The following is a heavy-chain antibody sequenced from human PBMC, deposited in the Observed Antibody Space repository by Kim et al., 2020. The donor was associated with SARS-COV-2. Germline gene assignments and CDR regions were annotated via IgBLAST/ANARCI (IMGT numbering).Heavy chain of an antibody. D-gene: IGHD3-10*01. J-gene: IGHJ3*02. CDR3: AKDLGLWFGVHGPFDI. Sequence: SVKGRLTISRDNSKNTLYLQMNSLRAEDTAVYYCAKDLGLWFGVHGPFDIWGQGTMVTVSS. V-gene: IGHV3-23*01.